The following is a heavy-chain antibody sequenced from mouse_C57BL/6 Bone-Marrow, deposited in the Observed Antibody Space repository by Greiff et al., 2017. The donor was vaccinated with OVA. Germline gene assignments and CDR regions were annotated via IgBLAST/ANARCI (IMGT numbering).Heavy chain of an antibody. J-gene: IGHJ4*01. CDR2: ISNLAYSI. CDR3: ARQRDYDYGYAMDY. V-gene: IGHV5-15*04. CDR1: GFTFSDYG. Sequence: EVKVEESGGGLVQPGGSLKLSCAASGFTFSDYGMAWVRQAPRKGPEWVAFISNLAYSIYYADTVTGRFTISRENAKNTLYLEMSSLRSEDTAMYYCARQRDYDYGYAMDYWGQGTSVTVSS. D-gene: IGHD2-4*01.